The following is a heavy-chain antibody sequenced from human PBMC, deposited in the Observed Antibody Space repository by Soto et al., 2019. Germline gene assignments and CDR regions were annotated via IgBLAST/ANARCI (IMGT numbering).Heavy chain of an antibody. CDR2: INHSGST. Sequence: SETLSLTCAVYGGSFSGYYWSWIRQPPGKGLEWIGEINHSGSTNYNPSLKSRVTISVDTSKNQFSLKLSSVTAADTAVYYCARGYRPPFRGVLRNYYYYYLAVSGKGTKVPVSS. D-gene: IGHD3-10*01. V-gene: IGHV4-34*01. CDR1: GGSFSGYY. CDR3: ARGYRPPFRGVLRNYYYYYLAV. J-gene: IGHJ6*03.